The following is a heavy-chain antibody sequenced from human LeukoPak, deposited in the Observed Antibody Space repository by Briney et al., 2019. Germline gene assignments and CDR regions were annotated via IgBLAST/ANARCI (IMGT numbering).Heavy chain of an antibody. J-gene: IGHJ4*02. V-gene: IGHV3-73*01. CDR3: AKGGPFIAVAGLDY. D-gene: IGHD6-19*01. Sequence: GSLRLSCAASGFTFSGSAMHWVRQPFGKGLEWVGRIRNKPNNYATAYGASVKGRFTISRDDSKNTAYLQMNSLRTEDTAVYYCAKGGPFIAVAGLDYWGQGTLVTVSS. CDR1: GFTFSGSA. CDR2: IRNKPNNYAT.